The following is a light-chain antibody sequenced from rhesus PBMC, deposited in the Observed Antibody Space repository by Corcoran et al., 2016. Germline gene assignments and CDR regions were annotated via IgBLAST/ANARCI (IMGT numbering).Light chain of an antibody. CDR3: LQYSSSPFT. Sequence: DIQMTQSPSSLSASVGDKVTITCRASQGISSWLAWYQQKPGKATKLLIYKESSLQSVVPSRFSGSGSVTDVTLTISSLQPEDFATYYWLQYSSSPFTFGPGTKLDIK. CDR1: QGISSW. V-gene: IGKV1-22*01. J-gene: IGKJ3*01. CDR2: KES.